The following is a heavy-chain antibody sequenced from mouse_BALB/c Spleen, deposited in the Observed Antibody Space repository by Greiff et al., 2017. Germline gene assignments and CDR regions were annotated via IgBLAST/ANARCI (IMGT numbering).Heavy chain of an antibody. V-gene: IGHV3-8*02. CDR3: ARHYGSSYGIAY. D-gene: IGHD1-1*01. J-gene: IGHJ3*01. CDR2: ISYSGST. Sequence: EVKLQESGPSLVKPSQTLSLTCSVTGDSITSGYWNWIRKFPGNKLEYMGYISYSGSTYYNPSLKSRISITRDTSKNQYYLQLNSVTTEDTATYYCARHYGSSYGIAYWGQGTLVTVSA. CDR1: GDSITSGY.